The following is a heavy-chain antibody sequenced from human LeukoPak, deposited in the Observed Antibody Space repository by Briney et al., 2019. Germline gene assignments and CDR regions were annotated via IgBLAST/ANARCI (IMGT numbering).Heavy chain of an antibody. CDR3: ARADSEDYYYGMDV. D-gene: IGHD4-11*01. CDR2: ISAYNGNT. Sequence: ASVKVSCKASGYTFTSYGISWVRQAPGQGLGWMGWISAYNGNTNYAQKFQGRVTITADKSTSTAYMELSSLRSEDTAVYYCARADSEDYYYGMDVWGQGTTVTVSS. V-gene: IGHV1-18*01. CDR1: GYTFTSYG. J-gene: IGHJ6*02.